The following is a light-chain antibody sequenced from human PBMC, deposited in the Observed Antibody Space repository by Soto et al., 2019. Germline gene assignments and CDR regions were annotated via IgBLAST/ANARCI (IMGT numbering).Light chain of an antibody. CDR1: QSVSIY. Sequence: EIVLTQSPATLSLSPGERATLSCRASQSVSIYLAWYQQKPGQAPRLLISDASNRATGIPARFSGGGSGTDFTLTLRSLDHEDFPVYDCQHRFGGTLFTFGQGTKLEI. J-gene: IGKJ2*01. CDR2: DAS. V-gene: IGKV3-11*01. CDR3: QHRFGGTLFT.